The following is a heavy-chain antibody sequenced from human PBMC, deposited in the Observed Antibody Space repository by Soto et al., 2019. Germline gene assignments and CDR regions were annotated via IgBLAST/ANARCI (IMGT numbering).Heavy chain of an antibody. D-gene: IGHD6-13*01. V-gene: IGHV1-69*01. Sequence: QVQLVQSGAEVKKPGSSVKVSCKASGGTFSSYAISWVRQAPGQGREWMGGIIPIFGTANYAHEFEGRVTITADESTSTAYMELSSLRSEDTAVYYCARGNIGVATREIDWFDPWGQGTLVTVSS. CDR3: ARGNIGVATREIDWFDP. CDR1: GGTFSSYA. J-gene: IGHJ5*02. CDR2: IIPIFGTA.